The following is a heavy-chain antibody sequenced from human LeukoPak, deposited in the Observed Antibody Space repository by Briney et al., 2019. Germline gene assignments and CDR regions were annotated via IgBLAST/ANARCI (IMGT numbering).Heavy chain of an antibody. CDR1: GGSISSYY. J-gene: IGHJ4*02. Sequence: SETLSLTCTVSGGSISSYYWSWIRQPPGKGLEWIGYIYYSGSTNYNPSFKSRVTISVDTSKNQFSLKLSSVTAADTAVYYCARGGFLRYTYSFDFWGQGTLVTVSS. CDR3: ARGGFLRYTYSFDF. V-gene: IGHV4-59*01. D-gene: IGHD5-18*01. CDR2: IYYSGST.